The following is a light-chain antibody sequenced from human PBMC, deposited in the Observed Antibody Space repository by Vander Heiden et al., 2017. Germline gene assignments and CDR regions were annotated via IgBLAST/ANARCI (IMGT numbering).Light chain of an antibody. V-gene: IGLV2-14*01. CDR2: EVS. J-gene: IGLJ3*02. CDR3: SSYTSRNTLV. CDR1: SSDVGSYNY. Sequence: QSALAQPASVSGSPGQSITISCTGTSSDVGSYNYVSWYQHYPGKAPKLMIYEVSNRPSGVSNRFSGSKSGNTASLTISGLQAEDEADYYCSSYTSRNTLVFGGGTKLTVL.